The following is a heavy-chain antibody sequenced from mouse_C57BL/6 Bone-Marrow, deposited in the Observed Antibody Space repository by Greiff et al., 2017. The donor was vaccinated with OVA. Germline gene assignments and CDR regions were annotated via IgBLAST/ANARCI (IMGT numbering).Heavy chain of an antibody. CDR3: ARSYYGSSYCYFDV. D-gene: IGHD1-1*01. CDR2: IDPNSGGT. V-gene: IGHV1-72*01. J-gene: IGHJ1*03. CDR1: GYTFTSYW. Sequence: LQQPGAELVKPGASVKLSCKASGYTFTSYWMHWVKQRPGRGIEWIGRIDPNSGGTKYNEKFQNKSTLTIDKSSSTAYMQLISFTSEDSAVYYCARSYYGSSYCYFDVWGTGTTVTVSS.